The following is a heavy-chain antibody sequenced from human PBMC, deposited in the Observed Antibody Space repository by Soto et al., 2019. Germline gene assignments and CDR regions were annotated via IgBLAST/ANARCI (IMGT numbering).Heavy chain of an antibody. CDR2: IIPMLGVR. D-gene: IGHD2-21*01. V-gene: IGHV1-69*02. J-gene: IGHJ3*02. CDR3: TIGSWSGEVFDI. Sequence: QVQLVQSGAEVKKPGSSVKVSCKDSGGTFSTYSMFWVRQAPGQGLEWMGRIIPMLGVRNYAQRFQDRDTIPADKSTATVHMELSSLRSEDTALYYCTIGSWSGEVFDIWGQGTMVTVSS. CDR1: GGTFSTYS.